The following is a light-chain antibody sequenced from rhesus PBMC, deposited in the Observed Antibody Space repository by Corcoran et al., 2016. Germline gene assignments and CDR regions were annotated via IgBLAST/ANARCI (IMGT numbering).Light chain of an antibody. CDR2: KAS. Sequence: DIQMTQSPSSLSASVGDTVTITCRASQGISSWLAWYQQKPGKAPKLLIYKASSLQSGVPSRSSGSGSGTYFTLTISSLQSEDFATYYCQQYSSRPFTFGPGTKLDIK. CDR1: QGISSW. V-gene: IGKV1-22*01. CDR3: QQYSSRPFT. J-gene: IGKJ3*01.